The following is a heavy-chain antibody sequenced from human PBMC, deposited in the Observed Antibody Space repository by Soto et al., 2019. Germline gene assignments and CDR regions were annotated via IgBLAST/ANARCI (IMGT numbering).Heavy chain of an antibody. CDR3: SAGVIWIGYFTVDS. D-gene: IGHD3-3*01. Sequence: QVQLVQSGAEVKKPGSSVKVSCKASGGAFSSYAISWVRQAPGQGLEWMGGNLPLFNISNYAQKFQGRVTITADESTGTAFMTLSSLASDDTAVYYCSAGVIWIGYFTVDSWGQGTRVTVSS. V-gene: IGHV1-69*01. J-gene: IGHJ4*02. CDR2: NLPLFNIS. CDR1: GGAFSSYA.